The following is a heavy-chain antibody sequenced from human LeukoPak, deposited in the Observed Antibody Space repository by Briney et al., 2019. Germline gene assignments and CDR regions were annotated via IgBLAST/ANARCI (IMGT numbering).Heavy chain of an antibody. CDR1: GFIFSSYV. J-gene: IGHJ3*02. D-gene: IGHD2-15*01. CDR2: ISDSGHT. V-gene: IGHV3-21*01. CDR3: ARDLVVGGFRSWAFDI. Sequence: PGGSLRLPCAAPGFIFSSYVMHWVRQAPGKGLEWVSSISDSGHTSYADSLKGRFNISRDNAKNSLYLQMNSLRAEDTAVYYCARDLVVGGFRSWAFDIWGQGTMVTVSS.